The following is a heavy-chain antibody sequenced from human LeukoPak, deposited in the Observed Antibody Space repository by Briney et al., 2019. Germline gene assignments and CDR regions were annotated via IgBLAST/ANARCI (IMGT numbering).Heavy chain of an antibody. V-gene: IGHV1-18*01. CDR1: GYTFTTYR. Sequence: GASVKVSCKASGYTFTTYRINWVRQAPGQGLEWMGWISAYNGNTNYAQKLQGRVTMTTDTSTSTAYMELRSLRSDDTAVYYCARVLSDYGDYAAFDIWGQGTMVTVSS. J-gene: IGHJ3*02. CDR3: ARVLSDYGDYAAFDI. CDR2: ISAYNGNT. D-gene: IGHD4-17*01.